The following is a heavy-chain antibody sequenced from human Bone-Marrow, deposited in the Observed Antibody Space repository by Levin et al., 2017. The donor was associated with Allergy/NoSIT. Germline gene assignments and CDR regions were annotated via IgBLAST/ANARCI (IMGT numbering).Heavy chain of an antibody. Sequence: ASVKVSCKASGFIFSDYYMHWVRQAPGQGLEWVGWINPNTGGTDSAQKFWGRVTMTRDTSITTVYMELSGLTHNDTAVYYCARVMRRYGNGHEVGFAHWGQGTLVTVSS. V-gene: IGHV1-2*02. CDR2: INPNTGGT. CDR1: GFIFSDYY. D-gene: IGHD1-1*01. J-gene: IGHJ4*02. CDR3: ARVMRRYGNGHEVGFAH.